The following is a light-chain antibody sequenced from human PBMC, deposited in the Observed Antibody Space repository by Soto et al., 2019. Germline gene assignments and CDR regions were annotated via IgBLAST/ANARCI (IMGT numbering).Light chain of an antibody. CDR3: QHYDSYSSIT. J-gene: IGKJ5*01. Sequence: DIQMTQSPSTLSASVGDRVTITCRASQSVSAWLAWYQQKPGKAPNLLIYKASTLETGVPSRFSGSGSGTELTLTISSLQPDDFATYYCQHYDSYSSITFGHGTRLEIK. CDR2: KAS. CDR1: QSVSAW. V-gene: IGKV1-5*03.